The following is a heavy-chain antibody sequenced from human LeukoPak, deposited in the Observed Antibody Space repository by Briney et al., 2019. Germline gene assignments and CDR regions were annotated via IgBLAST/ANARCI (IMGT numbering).Heavy chain of an antibody. CDR3: ARDLSCSGITCYTDY. CDR1: GYIFTSYG. CDR2: ISVYSGKT. D-gene: IGHD2-2*02. V-gene: IGHV1-18*01. Sequence: GASVKVSCKASGYIFTSYGIGWVRQAPGQGLEWMGWISVYSGKTNYAQRFQDRVSMTTDTSTSTVYMELRSLRSDDTAVYYCARDLSCSGITCYTDYWGQGTLVTVSS. J-gene: IGHJ4*02.